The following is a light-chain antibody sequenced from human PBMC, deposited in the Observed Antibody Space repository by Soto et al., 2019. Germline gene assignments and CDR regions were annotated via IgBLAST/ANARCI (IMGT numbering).Light chain of an antibody. CDR2: GAS. Sequence: EIVMTQSPATLSVSPGERATLSCRASQSVSSNLAWYQQKPGQAPRLLIYGASTRATGIPARFSGSGSGTEFTLTIRGLQSEDFAVYYCQQYNNWPPVTFGQGNKVEI. J-gene: IGKJ1*01. V-gene: IGKV3-15*01. CDR1: QSVSSN. CDR3: QQYNNWPPVT.